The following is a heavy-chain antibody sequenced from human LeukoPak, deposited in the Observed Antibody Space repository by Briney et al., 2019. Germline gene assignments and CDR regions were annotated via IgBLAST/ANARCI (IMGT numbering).Heavy chain of an antibody. J-gene: IGHJ4*02. CDR3: ARVQTENYYDSSGLPY. D-gene: IGHD3-22*01. V-gene: IGHV1-2*02. CDR2: INPNSGGT. CDR1: GYTFTGYY. Sequence: ASVKVSCKASGYTFTGYYMHWVRQAPGQGLEWMGWINPNSGGTNYAQKFQGRVTMTRDTSISTAYMELSRLRSDDTAVYYCARVQTENYYDSSGLPYWGQGTLVTVSS.